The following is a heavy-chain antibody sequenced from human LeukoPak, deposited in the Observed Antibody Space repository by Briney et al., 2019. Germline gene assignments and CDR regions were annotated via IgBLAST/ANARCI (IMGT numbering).Heavy chain of an antibody. J-gene: IGHJ5*02. D-gene: IGHD4-17*01. CDR2: INPSVGTT. CDR3: ARDQNGDYGNWFDP. Sequence: ASVKVSCKASGYTFTNYYIHWVRQAPGQGLAWMGTINPSVGTTRSAQGRVSLTRDTSTSTVYMELSTLRSEDTAVYYCARDQNGDYGNWFDPWGQGTLVTVSS. V-gene: IGHV1-46*01. CDR1: GYTFTNYY.